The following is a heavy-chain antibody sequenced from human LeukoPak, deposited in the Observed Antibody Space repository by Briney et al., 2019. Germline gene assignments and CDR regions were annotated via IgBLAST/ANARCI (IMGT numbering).Heavy chain of an antibody. Sequence: GGSLRLSCAASGFTFSSYWMHWVRQAPGKGLVWVSRINSDGSSTSYADSVKGRFTISRDNAKNTLYLQMNSLRAEDTAVYYCARDPIPYYDFWSGYYRGNWFDPWGQGTLVTVSS. CDR3: ARDPIPYYDFWSGYYRGNWFDP. D-gene: IGHD3-3*01. CDR2: INSDGSST. V-gene: IGHV3-74*01. J-gene: IGHJ5*02. CDR1: GFTFSSYW.